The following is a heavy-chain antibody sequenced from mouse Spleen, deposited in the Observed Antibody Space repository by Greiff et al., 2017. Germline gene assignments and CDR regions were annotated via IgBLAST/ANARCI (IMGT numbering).Heavy chain of an antibody. CDR1: GYTFTSYW. CDR2: IYPGDGDT. J-gene: IGHJ3*01. Sequence: QVQLQQSGAELARPGASVKLSCKASGYTFTSYWMQWVKQRPGQGLEWIGAIYPGDGDTRYTQKFKGKATLTADKSSSTAYMQLSSLASEDSAVYYCAREDYGPWFAYWGQGTLVTVSA. CDR3: AREDYGPWFAY. V-gene: IGHV1-87*01. D-gene: IGHD1-2*01.